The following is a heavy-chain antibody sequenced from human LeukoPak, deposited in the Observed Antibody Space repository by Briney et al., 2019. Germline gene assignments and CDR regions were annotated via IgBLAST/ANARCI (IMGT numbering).Heavy chain of an antibody. CDR3: ASGVSVTTPYLDS. Sequence: ASVKVSCKASGYTFTNHAIHWVRRAPGQGLEWMGRVSAYNGNTKYSQKFQGRVTMTTDTSTNTAYMEFLSLRYDASDIYSCASGVSVTTPYLDSWGQGTLVTVSS. D-gene: IGHD4-17*01. V-gene: IGHV1-18*04. J-gene: IGHJ4*02. CDR1: GYTFTNHA. CDR2: VSAYNGNT.